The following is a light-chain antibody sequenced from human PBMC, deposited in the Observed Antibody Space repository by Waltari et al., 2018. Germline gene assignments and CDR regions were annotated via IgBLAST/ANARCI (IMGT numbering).Light chain of an antibody. CDR2: WAS. CDR1: QSVLTSSNNKNS. Sequence: DIVMTQSPDSLAVYLGERATITCKSSQSVLTSSNNKNSVAWYQQKPGQSPKLLIYWASTRESGVPDRFSGSGSGTDFSLTISSLQAEDVAVYYCQQYYRVPLTFGGGTKIEIK. J-gene: IGKJ4*01. CDR3: QQYYRVPLT. V-gene: IGKV4-1*01.